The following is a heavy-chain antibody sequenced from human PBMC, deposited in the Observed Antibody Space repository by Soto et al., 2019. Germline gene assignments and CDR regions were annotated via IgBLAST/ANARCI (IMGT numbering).Heavy chain of an antibody. D-gene: IGHD1-26*01. J-gene: IGHJ5*02. CDR1: GGSISSYY. V-gene: IGHV4-59*01. CDR2: IYYSGST. Sequence: ASETLSLTCTVSGGSISSYYWSWIRQPPGKGLEWIGYIYYSGSTNYNPSLKSRVTISVDTSKNQFSLKLSSVTAADTAVYYCARDLHAGSWFDPWGQGTLVTVSS. CDR3: ARDLHAGSWFDP.